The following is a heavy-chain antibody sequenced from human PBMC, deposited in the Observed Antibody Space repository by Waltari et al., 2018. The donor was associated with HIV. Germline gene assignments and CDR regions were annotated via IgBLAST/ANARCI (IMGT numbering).Heavy chain of an antibody. D-gene: IGHD3-22*01. J-gene: IGHJ4*02. CDR1: GCSFRDYS. V-gene: IGHV3-21*01. Sequence: ELVESGGGLVKPGGSLRLSCAASGCSFRDYSLTCARQAPGKGLEWVASISSASAYTYYADSVKGRFTISRDNARNSLYLQMNSLRAEDTAVYYCARDPSMIVVVAGRDFDYWGQGTLVTVSS. CDR3: ARDPSMIVVVAGRDFDY. CDR2: ISSASAYT.